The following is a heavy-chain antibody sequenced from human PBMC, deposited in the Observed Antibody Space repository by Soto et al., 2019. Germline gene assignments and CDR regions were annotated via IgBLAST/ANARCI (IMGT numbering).Heavy chain of an antibody. Sequence: EVQLVESGGGLVQPGGSLRLSCAVSGFTFSDYYMDWVRQAPGKGLEWVARTRNKANSYTTEYAASVKGRFTISRDDSKKSLYLQMNSLKTEDTAVYYCTRSSGTYRYFDFWGRGTLVTVSS. CDR3: TRSSGTYRYFDF. CDR2: TRNKANSYTT. D-gene: IGHD1-26*01. CDR1: GFTFSDYY. J-gene: IGHJ2*01. V-gene: IGHV3-72*01.